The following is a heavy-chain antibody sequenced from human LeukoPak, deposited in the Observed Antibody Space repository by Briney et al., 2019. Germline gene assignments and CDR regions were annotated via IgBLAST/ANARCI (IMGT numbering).Heavy chain of an antibody. D-gene: IGHD6-19*01. V-gene: IGHV1-18*01. CDR2: ISAYNGNT. J-gene: IGHJ6*03. CDR1: GYTFTSYG. CDR3: ARGSGWLNYYYYYYMDV. Sequence: ASVKVSCKASGYTFTSYGISWVRQAPGQGLEWMGWISAYNGNTNYAQKLQGRVTMTTDTSTSTAYMELRSLRSDDTAVYYCARGSGWLNYYYYYYMDVWGKGTTVTISS.